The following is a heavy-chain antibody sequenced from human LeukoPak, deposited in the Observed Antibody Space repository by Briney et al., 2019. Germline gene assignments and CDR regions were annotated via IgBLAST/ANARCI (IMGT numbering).Heavy chain of an antibody. Sequence: SQTLSLTCTVSGGSISSGSYYWSWIRQPAGKGLEWIGRIYTSGSTNYNPSLKSRVTISVDTSKNQFSLKLSSVTAADTAVYYCAREGVTYYDFWSGYPYNWFDPWGQGTLVTVSS. CDR1: GGSISSGSYY. J-gene: IGHJ5*02. D-gene: IGHD3-3*01. CDR3: AREGVTYYDFWSGYPYNWFDP. V-gene: IGHV4-61*02. CDR2: IYTSGST.